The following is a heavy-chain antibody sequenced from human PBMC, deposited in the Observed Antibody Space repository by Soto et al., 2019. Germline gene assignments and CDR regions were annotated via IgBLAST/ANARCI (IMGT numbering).Heavy chain of an antibody. CDR1: GASINSGGYY. Sequence: ASETLSLTCTVSGASINSGGYYWSWIRQLPGKGLEWIGYIYFSGSAYYNPSLESRVIISLDTAQNQFSLKLSSVTAADTAVYYCAREGAYLGFDPWGQGTLVTVSS. CDR3: AREGAYLGFDP. J-gene: IGHJ5*02. CDR2: IYFSGSA. V-gene: IGHV4-31*03. D-gene: IGHD2-21*01.